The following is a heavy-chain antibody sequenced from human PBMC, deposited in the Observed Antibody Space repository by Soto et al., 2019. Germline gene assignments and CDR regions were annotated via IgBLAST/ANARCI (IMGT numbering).Heavy chain of an antibody. CDR3: ARDTGGVATITRPLDY. CDR1: GGTFSSYA. J-gene: IGHJ4*02. V-gene: IGHV1-69*13. Sequence: GASVKVSCKASGGTFSSYAISWVRQAPGQGLEWMGGIIPIFGTANYAQKFQGRVTITADESTSTAYMELSSLRSEDTAVYYCARDTGGVATITRPLDYWGQGTLVTVSS. D-gene: IGHD5-12*01. CDR2: IIPIFGTA.